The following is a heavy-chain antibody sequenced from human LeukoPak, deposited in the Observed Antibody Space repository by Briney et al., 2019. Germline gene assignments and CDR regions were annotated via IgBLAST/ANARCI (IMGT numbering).Heavy chain of an antibody. D-gene: IGHD2-2*01. J-gene: IGHJ5*02. V-gene: IGHV3-23*01. CDR1: GFTFSSYA. CDR2: ISGSGGST. CDR3: AKGRKKDLHPFCSSTSCPFDP. Sequence: GGSLRLSCAASGFTFSSYAMSWVRQAPGKGLEWVSAISGSGGSTYYADSVKGRFTISRDNSKHTLYLQMNSLRAEDTAVYYCAKGRKKDLHPFCSSTSCPFDPWGQGTLVTVSS.